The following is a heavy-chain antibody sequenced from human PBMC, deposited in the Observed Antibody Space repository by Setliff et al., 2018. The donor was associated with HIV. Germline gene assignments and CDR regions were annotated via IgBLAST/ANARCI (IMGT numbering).Heavy chain of an antibody. Sequence: GASVKVSCKASGYTFTTFGINWVRQAPGQGLEWMGGIFPIVGIPNYAQKFQGRVTITADKSTSTAYMEVSSLRSEDTAVYYCARDHDSSAYTYFDYWGQGTLVTVS. J-gene: IGHJ4*02. CDR1: GYTFTTFG. CDR3: ARDHDSSAYTYFDY. CDR2: IFPIVGIP. D-gene: IGHD3-22*01. V-gene: IGHV1-69*10.